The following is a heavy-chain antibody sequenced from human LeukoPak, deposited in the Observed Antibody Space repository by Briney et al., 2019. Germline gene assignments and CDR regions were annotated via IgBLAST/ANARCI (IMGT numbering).Heavy chain of an antibody. D-gene: IGHD4-17*01. V-gene: IGHV1-2*04. CDR2: INLNNGDT. J-gene: IGHJ4*02. CDR1: GYTFTGYY. CDR3: TRDSATVTTPYFDY. Sequence: VASVKVSCKASGYTFTGYYMHWVRQAPGQGLEWMGWINLNNGDTNYAQNFQGWVTMTRDTSISTAYMELSRLRSDDTAVYYCTRDSATVTTPYFDYWGQGTLVTVSP.